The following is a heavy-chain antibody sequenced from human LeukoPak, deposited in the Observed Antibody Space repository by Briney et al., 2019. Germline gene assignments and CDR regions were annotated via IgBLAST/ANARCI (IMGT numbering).Heavy chain of an antibody. CDR2: ISSSSSTI. Sequence: GGSLRLSCAASGFTFSSYSMNWVRQAPGKGLEWVSYISSSSSTIYYADSVKGRFTISRDNAKNSLYLRMNSLRAEDTAVYYCARAYSSIRAYFDYWGQGTLVTVSS. CDR1: GFTFSSYS. J-gene: IGHJ4*02. V-gene: IGHV3-48*01. CDR3: ARAYSSIRAYFDY. D-gene: IGHD6-19*01.